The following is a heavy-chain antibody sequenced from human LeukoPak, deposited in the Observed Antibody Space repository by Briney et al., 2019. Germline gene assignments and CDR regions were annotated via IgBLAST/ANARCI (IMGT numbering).Heavy chain of an antibody. CDR3: ARQEGLLTGYFNWFDP. V-gene: IGHV4-39*01. J-gene: IGHJ5*02. CDR2: IYYSGST. CDR1: GGSISSSSYY. Sequence: SETLSLTCTVSGGSISSSSYYWGWIRQPPGKGLEWIGSIYYSGSTYYNPSLKSRVTISVDTSKNQFSLKLSSVTAADTAVYYCARQEGLLTGYFNWFDPWGQGTLVTVSS. D-gene: IGHD3-9*01.